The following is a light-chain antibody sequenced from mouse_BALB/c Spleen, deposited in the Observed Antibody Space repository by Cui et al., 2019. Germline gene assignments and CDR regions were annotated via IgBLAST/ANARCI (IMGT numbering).Light chain of an antibody. CDR3: HQRSSYPFT. J-gene: IGKJ4*01. CDR1: SSISY. V-gene: IGKV4-70*01. Sequence: QIVLTQSPAIMSASPGEKVTMTCSASSSISYMHWYQQKPGTSPKRWIYDTSKLASGVRARFSGSGSGTSYSLTISSMEAEDAATYYCHQRSSYPFTFGSGTKLEIK. CDR2: DTS.